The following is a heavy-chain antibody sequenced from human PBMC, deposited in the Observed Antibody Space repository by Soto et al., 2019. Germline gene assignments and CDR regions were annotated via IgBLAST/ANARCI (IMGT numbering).Heavy chain of an antibody. CDR3: ARDPSPDSSGWYYFDY. V-gene: IGHV3-48*02. CDR1: GFTFKTYN. CDR2: IGTSGTPV. D-gene: IGHD6-19*01. J-gene: IGHJ4*02. Sequence: EVQLEESGGALVQPGGSLRLSCGASGFTFKTYNMNWVRQAPGKGLEWVSYIGTSGTPVYYADSVKGRFTISRDNAKNSLFLQMHSLRDEDTALYFCARDPSPDSSGWYYFDYWGQGTLVTVSS.